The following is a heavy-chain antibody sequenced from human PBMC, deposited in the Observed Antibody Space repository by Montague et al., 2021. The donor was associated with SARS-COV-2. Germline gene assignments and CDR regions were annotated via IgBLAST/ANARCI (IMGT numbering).Heavy chain of an antibody. V-gene: IGHV6-1*01. Sequence: CAISGDSVSINIATCNWIRQSPSSGLQWLGRTYYRSKWYNDYAESVKSRITIDPDTSKHQFSLHLNSVTPEDTAVYYCARIPVGSKYYFDFWGQGTLVTVSS. CDR3: ARIPVGSKYYFDF. CDR1: GDSVSINIAT. J-gene: IGHJ4*02. CDR2: TYYRSKWYN. D-gene: IGHD2-2*01.